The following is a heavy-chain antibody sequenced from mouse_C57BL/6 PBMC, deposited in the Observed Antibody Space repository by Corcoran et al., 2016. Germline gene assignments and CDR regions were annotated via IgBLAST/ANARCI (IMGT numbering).Heavy chain of an antibody. D-gene: IGHD1-1*01. CDR1: GYTFTESP. J-gene: IGHJ3*01. CDR3: VKDYGGSRWFAY. Sequence: QIKLVQSGPELKKPGETVKISCKASGYTFTESPMHCVKPAPGQGFKWMGMIYTDTGEPTYAEEIKGRFAFSLDTSASTAYLQINNLKKEDTATYVCVKDYGGSRWFAYWGRGTLVTVSA. CDR2: IYTDTGEP. V-gene: IGHV9-1*01.